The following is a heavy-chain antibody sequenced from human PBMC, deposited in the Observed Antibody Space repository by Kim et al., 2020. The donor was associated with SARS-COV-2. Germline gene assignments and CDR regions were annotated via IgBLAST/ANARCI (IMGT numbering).Heavy chain of an antibody. Sequence: ASVKVSCKASGYTFTSYGISWVRQAPGQGLEWMGWISAYNGNTNYALKLQGRVTMTTDTSTSTAYMELRSLRSDDTAVYYCARAYYYDSSGYRGWFDPWGQGTLVTVSS. D-gene: IGHD3-22*01. J-gene: IGHJ5*02. CDR3: ARAYYYDSSGYRGWFDP. CDR1: GYTFTSYG. CDR2: ISAYNGNT. V-gene: IGHV1-18*01.